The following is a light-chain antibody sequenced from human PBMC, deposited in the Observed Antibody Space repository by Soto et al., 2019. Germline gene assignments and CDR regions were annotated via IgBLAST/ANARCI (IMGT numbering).Light chain of an antibody. CDR2: AAS. J-gene: IGKJ3*01. CDR3: QQANSVPFT. Sequence: DIQMTQSPSSVSASVGDRVTMTCRASQGISTWLAWYQQKPGKAPKLLINAASRLQNGVPSRFSGSGSGTEFTLTISSLQAEDFATYFCQQANSVPFTFGPGTKVDIK. V-gene: IGKV1D-12*01. CDR1: QGISTW.